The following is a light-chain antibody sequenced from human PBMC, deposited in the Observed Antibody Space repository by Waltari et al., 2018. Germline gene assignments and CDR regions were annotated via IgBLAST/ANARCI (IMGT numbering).Light chain of an antibody. V-gene: IGKV1-39*01. CDR1: QTISDY. CDR2: AAS. J-gene: IGKJ1*01. Sequence: DIQMTQSPPSLSAFVGDRVVITCRASQTISDYLNWYQQKPGKAPKLLIYAASSLQTGVPSRFSDSGSGTDFTLTISGLQPEDIATYYCQQSYSTWTFGQGTKVELK. CDR3: QQSYSTWT.